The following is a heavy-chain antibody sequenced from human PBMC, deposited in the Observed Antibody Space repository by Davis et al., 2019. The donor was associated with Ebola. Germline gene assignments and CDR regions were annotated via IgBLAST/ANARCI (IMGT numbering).Heavy chain of an antibody. Sequence: GESLKISCAASGFTFSNYWMHWVRQAPGRGLVWVSRINSDGSSTSYADSVKGRFTISRDNAKNTLYLQMNSLRAEDTAVYYCARGRGLAYDDYWGQGTLVTVSS. V-gene: IGHV3-74*01. J-gene: IGHJ4*02. D-gene: IGHD3-3*01. CDR3: ARGRGLAYDDY. CDR1: GFTFSNYW. CDR2: INSDGSST.